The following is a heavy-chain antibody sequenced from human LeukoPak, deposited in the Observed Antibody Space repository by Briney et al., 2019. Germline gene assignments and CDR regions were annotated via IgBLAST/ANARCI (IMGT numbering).Heavy chain of an antibody. CDR1: GFSLSTSGVG. V-gene: IGHV2-5*01. D-gene: IGHD2-2*01. J-gene: IGHJ4*02. CDR3: AKRYASAWFGY. Sequence: SGPTLVKPTQTLTLTCTSSGFSLSTSGVGVGWIRQPPGKALEWLELIYWNDDKRYSPSPKSRLTTTKATSKNQVVLTMTDMDPVDTATYYCAKRYASAWFGYWGQGTLVTVSS. CDR2: IYWNDDK.